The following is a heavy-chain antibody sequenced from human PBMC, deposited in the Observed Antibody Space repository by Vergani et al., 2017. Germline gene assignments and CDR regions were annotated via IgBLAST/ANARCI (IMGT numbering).Heavy chain of an antibody. V-gene: IGHV3-23*01. CDR2: ISGPGLST. J-gene: IGHJ4*01. CDR1: GFTFSNSA. Sequence: EVHLLESGGGLVQSGGSLRLSCAASGFTFSNSAVSWVRQAPGRGLAWVSSISGPGLSTYYADSVKGRFSISRDNSKNTVFLQMHSLRAEDTAIYYCVKEKIALGSYLFDSWGHGILVTVSS. CDR3: VKEKIALGSYLFDS. D-gene: IGHD2/OR15-2a*01.